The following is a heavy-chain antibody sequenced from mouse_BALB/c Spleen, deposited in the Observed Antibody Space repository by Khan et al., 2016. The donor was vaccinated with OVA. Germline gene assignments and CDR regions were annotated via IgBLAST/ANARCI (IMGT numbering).Heavy chain of an antibody. CDR2: IDPTNDNL. V-gene: IGHV14-3*02. CDR3: ANLDGNPFDY. D-gene: IGHD2-3*01. J-gene: IGHJ3*01. Sequence: EVQLQESGAELVKPGASIKFSCTASGFTITDTYMHWVKQRPEQGPEWIGRIDPTNDNLKYAPKFQDQVTITADTSSNTAYLQLNSLTSEDTAVYYCANLDGNPFDYWGQGTLVSVSA. CDR1: GFTITDTY.